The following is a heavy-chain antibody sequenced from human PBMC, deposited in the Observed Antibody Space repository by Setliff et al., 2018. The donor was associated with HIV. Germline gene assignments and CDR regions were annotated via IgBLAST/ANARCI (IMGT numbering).Heavy chain of an antibody. V-gene: IGHV7-4-1*02. CDR2: INTNTGSP. Sequence: ASVKVSCKASGYTFNNYALYWVRQAPGQGFEWMGWINTNTGSPTYAQGFTRRFVFSLDTSVSTAHLQISSLKAEDTAVYYCARAHLWFGESFPFDPWGQGTLVTVSS. J-gene: IGHJ5*02. CDR1: GYTFNNYA. CDR3: ARAHLWFGESFPFDP. D-gene: IGHD3-10*01.